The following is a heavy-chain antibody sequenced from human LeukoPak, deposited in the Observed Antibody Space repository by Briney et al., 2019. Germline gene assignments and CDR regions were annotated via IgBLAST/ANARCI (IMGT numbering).Heavy chain of an antibody. Sequence: GESLKISCKGSGYRFTNYCIGWVRQMPGKGLELMGSIYPGDSDTRYSPSFQGQVTISADKSITTAYRQWSSLKASDTAIYYCTRQGVYYSDSSAFYYWGQGTLVTVSS. V-gene: IGHV5-51*01. CDR2: IYPGDSDT. CDR1: GYRFTNYC. D-gene: IGHD3-22*01. J-gene: IGHJ4*02. CDR3: TRQGVYYSDSSAFYY.